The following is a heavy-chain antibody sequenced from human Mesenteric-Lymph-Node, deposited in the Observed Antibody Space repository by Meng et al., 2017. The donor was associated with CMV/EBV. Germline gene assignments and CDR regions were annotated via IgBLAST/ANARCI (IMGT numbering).Heavy chain of an antibody. CDR2: INHSGST. J-gene: IGHJ4*02. V-gene: IGHV4-39*07. CDR1: GVSVSSASYY. Sequence: LTCTVSGVSVSSASYYWSWIRQPPGKGLEWIGEINHSGSTNYNPSLKSRVTISVDTSKNQFSLKLSSVTAADTAVYYCARSPGPFDYWGQGTLVTVSS. CDR3: ARSPGPFDY.